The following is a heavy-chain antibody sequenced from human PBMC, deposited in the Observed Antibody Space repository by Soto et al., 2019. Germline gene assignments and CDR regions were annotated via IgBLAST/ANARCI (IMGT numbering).Heavy chain of an antibody. CDR3: ARGPLYCSGGSCYSHFDY. Sequence: PGGSLRLSCAASGFTFSSFSMNWVRQAPGKGLEWVSYISSSSSTIYYADSVKGRFTISRDNAKNSLYLQMNSLRDEDTAVYYCARGPLYCSGGSCYSHFDYWGQGTLVTVSS. V-gene: IGHV3-48*02. D-gene: IGHD2-15*01. CDR2: ISSSSSTI. J-gene: IGHJ4*02. CDR1: GFTFSSFS.